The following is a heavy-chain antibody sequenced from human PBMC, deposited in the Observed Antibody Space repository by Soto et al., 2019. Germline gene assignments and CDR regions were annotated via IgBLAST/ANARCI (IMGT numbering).Heavy chain of an antibody. Sequence: GASVKVSCKASGYTFTSYGISWVRQAPGQGLEWMGWISAYNGGTKFAQNFQGWVTVTRATSISTVHMELTGLKSDDTAVYYCARGQDSSGFSKPVSAFDYWGQGTSVTVSS. CDR1: GYTFTSYG. CDR3: ARGQDSSGFSKPVSAFDY. CDR2: ISAYNGGT. D-gene: IGHD3-22*01. J-gene: IGHJ4*02. V-gene: IGHV1-18*01.